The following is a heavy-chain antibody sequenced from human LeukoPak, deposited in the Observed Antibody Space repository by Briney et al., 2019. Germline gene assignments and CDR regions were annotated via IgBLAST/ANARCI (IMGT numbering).Heavy chain of an antibody. J-gene: IGHJ6*02. CDR1: GFTFITYT. V-gene: IGHV3-30-3*01. D-gene: IGHD3-10*01. CDR3: ARTLRVGNFYYFYTMDV. Sequence: PGGSLRLSCAASGFTFITYTIHWVRQAPGKGLEWVAVISYDGSNKYYADSVKGRFTISRDNSKNTLYLQMNSLRAEDTAVYYCARTLRVGNFYYFYTMDVWGQGTTVTVSS. CDR2: ISYDGSNK.